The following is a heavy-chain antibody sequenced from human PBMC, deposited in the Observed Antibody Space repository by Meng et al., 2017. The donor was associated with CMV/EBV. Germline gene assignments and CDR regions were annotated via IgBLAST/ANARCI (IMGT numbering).Heavy chain of an antibody. J-gene: IGHJ3*02. D-gene: IGHD5-12*01. V-gene: IGHV2-5*01. CDR1: GFSLSTSGVG. Sequence: SGPTLAKPTQTLTLTCTFSGFSLSTSGVGVGWIRQPPGKALEWLALIYWNDDKRYSPSLKSRLTITKDTSKNQVVLTMTNMDPVDTATYYCAHSLRGWLRLGAFDIWGQGTMVTVSS. CDR3: AHSLRGWLRLGAFDI. CDR2: IYWNDDK.